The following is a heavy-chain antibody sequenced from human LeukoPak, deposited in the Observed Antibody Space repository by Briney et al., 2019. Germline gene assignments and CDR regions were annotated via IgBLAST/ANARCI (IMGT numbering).Heavy chain of an antibody. CDR2: INPSGGST. J-gene: IGHJ4*02. CDR1: GYTFTSYY. CDR3: ARDPPACSGGSCYSVNYFDY. V-gene: IGHV1-46*01. Sequence: ASVKVSCKASGYTFTSYYIHWVRQAPGQGLEWMGIINPSGGSTRYAQKFQGRATVTRDMSTSTVYMELSSLRSEDTAVYYCARDPPACSGGSCYSVNYFDYWGQGALVTVSS. D-gene: IGHD2-15*01.